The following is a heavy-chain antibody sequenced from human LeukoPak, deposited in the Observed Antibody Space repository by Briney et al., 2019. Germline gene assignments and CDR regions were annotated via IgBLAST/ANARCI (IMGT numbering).Heavy chain of an antibody. V-gene: IGHV3-21*01. CDR2: ISSSSNYI. Sequence: GRSLRLSCAASGFSFDNYCMNWVRQAPGKGLEWVSTISSSSNYIYYADSVKGRFTISRDNAKNSLYLQMNILRAEDTAVYYCARDLTDDFWSGYHLDYWGQGNLVTVSS. CDR1: GFSFDNYC. CDR3: ARDLTDDFWSGYHLDY. J-gene: IGHJ4*02. D-gene: IGHD3-3*01.